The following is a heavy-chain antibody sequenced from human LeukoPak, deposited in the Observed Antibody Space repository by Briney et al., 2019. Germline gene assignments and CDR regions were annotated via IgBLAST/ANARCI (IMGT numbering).Heavy chain of an antibody. CDR1: GFTFSSYS. CDR2: ISGSSRYI. J-gene: IGHJ4*02. CDR3: ARENDQDFDY. Sequence: GGSLRLSRAASGFTFSSYSMNWVRQAPGKGLEWVSSISGSSRYIYYADSVRGRFIISRDNAKNSLYLRMNSLRAEDTAVYYCARENDQDFDYWGQGTLVTVSS. D-gene: IGHD1-1*01. V-gene: IGHV3-21*01.